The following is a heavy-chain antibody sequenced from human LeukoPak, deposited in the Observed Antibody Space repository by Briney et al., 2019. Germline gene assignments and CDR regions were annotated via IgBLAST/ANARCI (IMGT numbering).Heavy chain of an antibody. V-gene: IGHV3-30-3*01. Sequence: GGSLRLSCAASGFTFSSYAMHWVRQAPDKGLEWVAVISYDGSNKYYGDAVKGRFTISRDNSKNTLYLQMNSLRAEDTAVYYCARARPGTTLYGYWGQGTLVTVSS. CDR3: ARARPGTTLYGY. CDR2: ISYDGSNK. J-gene: IGHJ4*02. D-gene: IGHD1-7*01. CDR1: GFTFSSYA.